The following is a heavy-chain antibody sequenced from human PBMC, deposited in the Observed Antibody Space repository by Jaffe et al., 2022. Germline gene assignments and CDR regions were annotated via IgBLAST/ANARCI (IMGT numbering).Heavy chain of an antibody. CDR2: IYWDNDS. J-gene: IGHJ3*02. V-gene: IGHV2-5*02. Sequence: QITLKESGPTLVKPTQTLTLTCSLSGFSIKTPGVGVGWIRQPPGKALEWLAIIYWDNDSRYSPSLKSRLTVTKDTSKNQVVFTMTKMDPVDTGTYFCAHGSESPDAFDMWGQGAMVTVSS. CDR3: AHGSESPDAFDM. D-gene: IGHD1-26*01. CDR1: GFSIKTPGVG.